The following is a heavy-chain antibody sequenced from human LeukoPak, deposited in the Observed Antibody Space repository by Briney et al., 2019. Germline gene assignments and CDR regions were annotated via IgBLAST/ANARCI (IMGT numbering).Heavy chain of an antibody. Sequence: SVKVSCKASGGTFSSYAISWVRQAPGQGLEWMGGIIPIFGTANYAQKFQGRVTITADESTSTAYMELSSLRSEDTAVYYCATPGWFGQRNYYYYYGMDVWGQGTTVTASS. CDR1: GGTFSSYA. CDR2: IIPIFGTA. V-gene: IGHV1-69*01. J-gene: IGHJ6*02. D-gene: IGHD2-15*01. CDR3: ATPGWFGQRNYYYYYGMDV.